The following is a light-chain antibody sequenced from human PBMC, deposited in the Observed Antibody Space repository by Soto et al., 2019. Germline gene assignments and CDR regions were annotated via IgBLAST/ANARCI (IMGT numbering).Light chain of an antibody. CDR2: AAS. CDR3: QQYGRSQVT. Sequence: EIVLKQSPGTLYLSSGERATLSCRASQSVSGSHLAWYQPKPGQAHRLRIYAASSRATGIPDRFSGSGSGTDFTLTISRLEPEDFAVYYCQQYGRSQVTFGGGTKVEIK. CDR1: QSVSGSH. V-gene: IGKV3-20*01. J-gene: IGKJ4*01.